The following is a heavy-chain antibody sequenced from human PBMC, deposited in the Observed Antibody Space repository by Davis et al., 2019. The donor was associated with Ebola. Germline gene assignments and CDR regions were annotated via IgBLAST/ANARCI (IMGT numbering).Heavy chain of an antibody. V-gene: IGHV1-2*02. CDR2: INPNNGDT. Sequence: ASVTVSCKASGYSFTGYYIHWVRQAPGQGLEWMGWINPNNGDTKLAQRFQGRVTMTRDTSIGTAYMELRRLRSDDTAVFLCARASPPEYNVWSRNPHYHYFTMDVWGQGTTVTVSS. CDR1: GYSFTGYY. D-gene: IGHD2-8*01. CDR3: ARASPPEYNVWSRNPHYHYFTMDV. J-gene: IGHJ6*02.